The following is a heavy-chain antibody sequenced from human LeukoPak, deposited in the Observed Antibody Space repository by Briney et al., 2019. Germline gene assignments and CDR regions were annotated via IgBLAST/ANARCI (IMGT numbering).Heavy chain of an antibody. CDR1: GFTFSSVW. V-gene: IGHV3-15*01. CDR3: TTVHGAGPVNFHY. Sequence: PGGSLRLSCTASGFTFSSVWMTWVRQAPGKGLEWVGRIKSRTDGETTDYAAPVKGRFSISRDDSENTLYLQMNSLKNEDTAVYFCTTVHGAGPVNFHYWGQGSLVTVSS. D-gene: IGHD3-16*01. CDR2: IKSRTDGETT. J-gene: IGHJ4*02.